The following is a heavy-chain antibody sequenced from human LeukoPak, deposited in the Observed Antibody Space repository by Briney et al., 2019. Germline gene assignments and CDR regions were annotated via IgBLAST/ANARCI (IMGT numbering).Heavy chain of an antibody. J-gene: IGHJ5*02. D-gene: IGHD3-10*01. CDR2: IIPIFGTA. V-gene: IGHV1-69*13. CDR1: GYTFTSYG. CDR3: ARRGWYGSGSYYNSSFWFDP. Sequence: ASVKVSCKASGYTFTSYGISWVRQAPGQGLEWMGGIIPIFGTANYAQKFQGRVTITADESTSTAYMELSSLRSEDTAVYYCARRGWYGSGSYYNSSFWFDPWGQGTLVTVSS.